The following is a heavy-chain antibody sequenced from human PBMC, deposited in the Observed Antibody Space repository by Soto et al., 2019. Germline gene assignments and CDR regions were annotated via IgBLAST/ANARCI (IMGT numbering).Heavy chain of an antibody. CDR2: ISSSSSYI. Sequence: GGSLRLSCAASGFTFSSYSMNWFRQAPGKGLEWVSSISSSSSYIYYADSVKGRFTISRDNAKNSLYLQMNSLRAEDTAVYYCARGLSGYDVGWFLFWGKGILVTL. CDR3: ARGLSGYDVGWFLF. J-gene: IGHJ5*01. CDR1: GFTFSSYS. V-gene: IGHV3-21*01. D-gene: IGHD5-12*01.